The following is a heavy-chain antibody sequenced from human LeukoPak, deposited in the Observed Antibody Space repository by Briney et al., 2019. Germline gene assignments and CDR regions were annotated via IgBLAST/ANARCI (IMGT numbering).Heavy chain of an antibody. J-gene: IGHJ6*02. CDR3: ARDSGTQGPYYYGLDV. D-gene: IGHD1-7*01. CDR1: GGTFSSYA. V-gene: IGHV1-69*04. CDR2: IIPILGIA. Sequence: SVKVSCKASGGTFSSYAISWVRQAPGQGLEWMGRIIPILGIANYAQKFQGRVTITADKSTSTAYMELSSLRSEDTAVYYCARDSGTQGPYYYGLDVWGQGTTVTVSS.